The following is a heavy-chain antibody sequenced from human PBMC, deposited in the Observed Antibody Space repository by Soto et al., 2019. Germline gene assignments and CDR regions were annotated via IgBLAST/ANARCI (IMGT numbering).Heavy chain of an antibody. CDR3: ARATHQRWPGVEVADTNWFDP. V-gene: IGHV1-69*01. CDR1: GGTFSSYA. D-gene: IGHD2-15*01. CDR2: IIPIFGTA. Sequence: QVQLVQSGAEVKKPGSSVKVSCKASGGTFSSYAISWVRQAPGQGLEWMGGIIPIFGTANYAQKFQGRVTITADESTSTAYMELSSLRSEHTAVYYCARATHQRWPGVEVADTNWFDPWGQGTLVTVSS. J-gene: IGHJ5*02.